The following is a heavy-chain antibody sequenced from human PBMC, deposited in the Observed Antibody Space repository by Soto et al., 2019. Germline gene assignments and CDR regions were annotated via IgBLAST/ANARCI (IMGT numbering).Heavy chain of an antibody. D-gene: IGHD3-22*01. CDR2: ISPIFGTA. CDR1: GGTFSSYA. J-gene: IGHJ6*02. Sequence: QVQLVQSGAEVKKPGSSVKVSCKASGGTFSSYAISWVRQAPGQGLEWMGGISPIFGTANYAQKFQGRVTITADESTSTAYMELSSLRSEDTAVYYCARGVFYYDSSGYLNYYGMDVWGQGTTVTVSS. CDR3: ARGVFYYDSSGYLNYYGMDV. V-gene: IGHV1-69*01.